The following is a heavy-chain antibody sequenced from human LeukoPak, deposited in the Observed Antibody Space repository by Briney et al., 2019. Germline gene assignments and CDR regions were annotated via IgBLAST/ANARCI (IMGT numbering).Heavy chain of an antibody. CDR3: VSPRGFSYGYFDY. D-gene: IGHD5-18*01. Sequence: SETLSLTCTVSGGSISSDYWSWIRQPPGKGLEWIGYIYDSGVTTYNPSLKSRVTISADTSKNKFSLKLSSVTAADTAVYYCVSPRGFSYGYFDYWGQGTLVTVSS. V-gene: IGHV4-59*01. J-gene: IGHJ4*02. CDR2: IYDSGVT. CDR1: GGSISSDY.